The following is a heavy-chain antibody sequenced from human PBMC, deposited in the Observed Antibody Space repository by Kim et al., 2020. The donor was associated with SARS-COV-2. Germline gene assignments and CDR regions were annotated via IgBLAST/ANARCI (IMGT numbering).Heavy chain of an antibody. J-gene: IGHJ6*02. D-gene: IGHD3-10*01. CDR1: GFTFSSYS. Sequence: GGSLRLSCAASGFTFSSYSMNWVRQAPGKGLXXVSXXXSSSSTIYYADSVKGRXXXSRXXXKNXXXLXXNSLXXXDTXXXYXXXFGXXXMDXXXQG. CDR2: XXSSSSTI. V-gene: IGHV3-48*01. CDR3: XXFGXXXMDX.